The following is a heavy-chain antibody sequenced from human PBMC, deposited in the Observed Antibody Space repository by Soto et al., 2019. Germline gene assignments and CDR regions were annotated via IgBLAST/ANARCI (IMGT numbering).Heavy chain of an antibody. Sequence: PGGSLRLSCVASGFTFSSYEMNWVRQAPGKGLEWVSYISSSSYIKYYEESVKGRCTISRDNAKNSLYLQLNSLSAEDTAVYYCVREGNYEASGSFDYLGQGTLVTGSS. V-gene: IGHV3-48*03. CDR1: GFTFSSYE. D-gene: IGHD3-10*01. CDR2: ISSSSYIK. CDR3: VREGNYEASGSFDY. J-gene: IGHJ4*01.